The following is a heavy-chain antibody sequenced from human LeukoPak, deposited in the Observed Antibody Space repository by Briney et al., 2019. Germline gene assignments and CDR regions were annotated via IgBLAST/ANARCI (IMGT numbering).Heavy chain of an antibody. CDR3: AKGDDTPVYYYYYYGMDV. J-gene: IGHJ6*02. V-gene: IGHV3-23*01. CDR1: GFTFSSYA. CDR2: ISGSGGST. D-gene: IGHD5/OR15-5a*01. Sequence: PGGSLRLSCAASGFTFSSYAMSWVRQAPGKGLEWVSAISGSGGSTYYADSVKGRFTISRDNSKNTLYLQMNSLRAEDTAVHYCAKGDDTPVYYYYYYGMDVWGQGTTVTVSS.